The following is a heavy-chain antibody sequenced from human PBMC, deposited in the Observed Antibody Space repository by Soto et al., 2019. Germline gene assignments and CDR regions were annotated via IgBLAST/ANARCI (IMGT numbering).Heavy chain of an antibody. V-gene: IGHV3-48*01. Sequence: EVQLVESGGGLVQPGGSLRLSCAASGFTLSNYVMNWVRQAPGKGLEWISCIGSSSVTIFHADSVKGRFTISRDSAKNSLYLQMNSLRAEDTAMYYCARVPSSGSPYFFDYWGLGTLVTVSS. D-gene: IGHD6-19*01. CDR2: IGSSSVTI. J-gene: IGHJ4*02. CDR1: GFTLSNYV. CDR3: ARVPSSGSPYFFDY.